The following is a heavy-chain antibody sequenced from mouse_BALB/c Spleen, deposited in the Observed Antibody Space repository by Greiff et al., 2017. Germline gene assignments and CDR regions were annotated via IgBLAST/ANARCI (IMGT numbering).Heavy chain of an antibody. Sequence: QVQLKESGPGLVQPSQSLSITCTVSGFSLTSYGVHWVRQSPGKGLEWLGVIWSGGSTDYNAAFISRLSISKDNSKSQVFFKMNSLQANDTAIYYCASFTTATAWFAYWGQGTLVTVSA. CDR3: ASFTTATAWFAY. V-gene: IGHV2-2*02. D-gene: IGHD1-2*01. CDR1: GFSLTSYG. CDR2: IWSGGST. J-gene: IGHJ3*01.